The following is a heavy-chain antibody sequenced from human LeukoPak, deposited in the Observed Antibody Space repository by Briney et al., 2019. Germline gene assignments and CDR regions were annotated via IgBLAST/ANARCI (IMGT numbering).Heavy chain of an antibody. Sequence: GGSLRLSCAASGFTFSSYSMNWVRQAPGKGLEWVSSISSSSSYIYYADSVKGRFTISRDNAKNSLYLQMNSLRAEDTAVYYCARAGTYYYDSSGYYTGYYGMDVWGQGTTVTVSS. V-gene: IGHV3-21*01. CDR3: ARAGTYYYDSSGYYTGYYGMDV. D-gene: IGHD3-22*01. CDR1: GFTFSSYS. CDR2: ISSSSSYI. J-gene: IGHJ6*02.